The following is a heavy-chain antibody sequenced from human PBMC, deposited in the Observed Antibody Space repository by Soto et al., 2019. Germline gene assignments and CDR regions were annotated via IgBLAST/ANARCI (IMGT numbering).Heavy chain of an antibody. V-gene: IGHV3-21*01. CDR1: GFTFSSYS. Sequence: EVQLVESGGGLVKPGGSLRLSCAASGFTFSSYSMNWVRQAPGKGLEWVSSISSSSSYIYYADSVKGRFTISRDNAKNSLYLQMNSLRAEDTAVYYCARDPTYYYDSSGYYSPDYWGQGTLVTVSS. J-gene: IGHJ4*02. D-gene: IGHD3-22*01. CDR3: ARDPTYYYDSSGYYSPDY. CDR2: ISSSSSYI.